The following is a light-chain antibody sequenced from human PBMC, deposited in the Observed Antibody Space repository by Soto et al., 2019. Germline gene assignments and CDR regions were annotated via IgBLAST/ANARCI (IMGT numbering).Light chain of an antibody. V-gene: IGKV4-1*01. CDR2: WAS. CDR3: QQYYSTPLT. Sequence: DIVVAHSPDSLAESLGERATINCKSSQSVLYSSNNKNYLAWYQQKPGQPPKLLIYWASTRESGVPDRFSGSGSGTDFTLTISSLQAEDVAVYYCQQYYSTPLTFGQGTKVDIK. J-gene: IGKJ1*01. CDR1: QSVLYSSNNKNY.